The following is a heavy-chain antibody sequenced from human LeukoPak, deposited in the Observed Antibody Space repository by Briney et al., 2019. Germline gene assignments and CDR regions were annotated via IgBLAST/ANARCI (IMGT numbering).Heavy chain of an antibody. D-gene: IGHD1-1*01. V-gene: IGHV4-34*01. Sequence: SETLSLTCAVYGGSFSGYCWSWIRQPPGKGLEWIGEINHSGSTNYNPSLKSRVTISVDTSKNQFSLNLSSVTAADTAVFYCARLSTWNDGVDAFDIWGQGTMVTVSS. J-gene: IGHJ3*02. CDR1: GGSFSGYC. CDR2: INHSGST. CDR3: ARLSTWNDGVDAFDI.